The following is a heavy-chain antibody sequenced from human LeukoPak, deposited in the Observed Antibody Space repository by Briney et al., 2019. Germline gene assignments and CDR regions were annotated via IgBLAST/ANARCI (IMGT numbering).Heavy chain of an antibody. Sequence: PGGSLRLSCAASGFTFSNAWMSRVRQAPGKGPEWVGRIKSKTDGGTTDYAAPVKGRFTISRDDSKNTLYLQMNSLKTEDTAVYYCTTDARYYYGMDVWGQGTTVTVSS. J-gene: IGHJ6*02. CDR2: IKSKTDGGTT. CDR3: TTDARYYYGMDV. CDR1: GFTFSNAW. V-gene: IGHV3-15*01.